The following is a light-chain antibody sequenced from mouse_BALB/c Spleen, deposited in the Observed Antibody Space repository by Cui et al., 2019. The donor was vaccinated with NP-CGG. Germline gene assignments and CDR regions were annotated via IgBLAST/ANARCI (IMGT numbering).Light chain of an antibody. CDR3: ALWYSNHWV. CDR2: GTN. J-gene: IGLJ1*01. Sequence: AVVTQESAFTTSPGETVTLTCRSSIGAVTTSNYANWVQEKPDHLFTGLIGGTNNRAPGVPARFSGSLIGDKAALTITGAQTEDEAIYFCALWYSNHWVFGGGTKLTVL. CDR1: IGAVTTSNY. V-gene: IGLV1*01.